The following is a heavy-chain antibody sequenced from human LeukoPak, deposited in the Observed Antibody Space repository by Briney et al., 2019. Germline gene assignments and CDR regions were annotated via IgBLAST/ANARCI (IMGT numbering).Heavy chain of an antibody. V-gene: IGHV6-1*01. CDR3: ARGTYVLRV. CDR1: GDSVSSNTAA. J-gene: IGHJ6*02. Sequence: SQTLSLTCAISGDSVSSNTAAWSWIRQSPSRGLEWLGRTYYRSKWYNDYAVSVKSRIAIDPDTSKNQFSLQLSSVTPEDTAVYYCARGTYVLRVWGRGTTITVSS. CDR2: TYYRSKWYN. D-gene: IGHD3-16*01.